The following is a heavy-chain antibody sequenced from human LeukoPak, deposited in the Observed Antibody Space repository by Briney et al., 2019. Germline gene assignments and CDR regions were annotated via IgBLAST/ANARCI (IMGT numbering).Heavy chain of an antibody. CDR3: AKSYFDYSTYYSYYFNL. J-gene: IGHJ4*02. D-gene: IGHD4-11*01. CDR2: IYHTGST. CDR1: GYSFTSGHY. V-gene: IGHV4-38-2*01. Sequence: PSETLSLTCSVSGYSFTSGHYWGWIRQPPGKGLEWIGNIYHTGSTHYNPSLKSRVTISVDTSKNQFSLKLSSVTAADTAVYYCAKSYFDYSTYYSYYFNLWGQGALVTVSS.